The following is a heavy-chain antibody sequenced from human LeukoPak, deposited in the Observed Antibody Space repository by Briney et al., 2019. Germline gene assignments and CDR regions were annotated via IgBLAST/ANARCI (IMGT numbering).Heavy chain of an antibody. D-gene: IGHD6-13*01. V-gene: IGHV4-59*08. CDR3: ARHDPPRVVGAAGI. CDR1: GGSISSYY. Sequence: SETLSLTCALSGGSISSYYWTWIRQAPGKGLEWIGYIYYSGSTYYNPSLKSRVTISVDTSKNQFSLKLSSVTAADTAVYYCARHDPPRVVGAAGIWGQGTLVTVSS. CDR2: IYYSGST. J-gene: IGHJ4*02.